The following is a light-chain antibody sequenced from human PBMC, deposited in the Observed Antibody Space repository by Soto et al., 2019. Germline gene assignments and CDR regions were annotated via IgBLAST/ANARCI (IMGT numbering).Light chain of an antibody. CDR1: KLGYKY. Sequence: SYELTQPPSVSVSPGQTASITCSGDKLGYKYACWYQQKPGQSPVLVIYQDSKRPSGIPERFSGSNSGNTATLTISGTHAMDEADYYCQAWDSSTGVVFGGGTKLTVL. CDR3: QAWDSSTGVV. CDR2: QDS. J-gene: IGLJ2*01. V-gene: IGLV3-1*01.